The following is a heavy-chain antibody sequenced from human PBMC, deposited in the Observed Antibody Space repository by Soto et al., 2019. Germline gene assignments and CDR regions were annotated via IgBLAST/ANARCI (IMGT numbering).Heavy chain of an antibody. D-gene: IGHD3-16*01. CDR1: GYTFTSYG. CDR2: ISAYNGNT. CDR3: ARWGLRDFAYYYYYYGMDV. V-gene: IGHV1-18*01. Sequence: ASVKVSCKASGYTFTSYGISWARQAPGQGLEWMGWISAYNGNTNYAQKLQGRVTMTTDTSTSTAYMELRSLRSDDTAVYYCARWGLRDFAYYYYYYGMDVWGQGTTVTVSS. J-gene: IGHJ6*02.